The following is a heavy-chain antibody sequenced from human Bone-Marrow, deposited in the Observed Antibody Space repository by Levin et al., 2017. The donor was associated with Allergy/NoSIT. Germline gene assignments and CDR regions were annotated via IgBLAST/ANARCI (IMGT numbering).Heavy chain of an antibody. Sequence: GSLRLSCAASGFTFSSYAMHWVRQAPGKGLEWVAVISYDGSNKYYADSVKGRFTISRDNSKNTLYLQMNSLRAEDTAVYYCARGATTFSYYYGMDVWGQGTTVTVSS. D-gene: IGHD1-26*01. V-gene: IGHV3-30-3*01. CDR3: ARGATTFSYYYGMDV. CDR2: ISYDGSNK. J-gene: IGHJ6*02. CDR1: GFTFSSYA.